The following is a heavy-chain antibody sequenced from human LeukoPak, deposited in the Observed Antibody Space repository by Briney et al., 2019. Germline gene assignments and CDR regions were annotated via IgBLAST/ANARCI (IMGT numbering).Heavy chain of an antibody. CDR1: GGSIYSYY. D-gene: IGHD6-13*01. V-gene: IGHV4-59*01. J-gene: IGHJ4*02. CDR3: ARSGTAAGRRDY. CDR2: VYYSGST. Sequence: SETLSLTCTVSGGSIYSYYWSWIWQPPGKGLEWIGYVYYSGSTNYNPSLKSRVTISVDTSKNQFSLELNSVNAADTAVYYCARSGTAAGRRDYWGQGTLVTVSS.